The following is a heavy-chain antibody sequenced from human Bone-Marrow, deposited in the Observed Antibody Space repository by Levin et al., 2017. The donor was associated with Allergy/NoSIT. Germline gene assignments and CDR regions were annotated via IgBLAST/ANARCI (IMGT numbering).Heavy chain of an antibody. CDR1: GFTFTTYW. D-gene: IGHD1-14*01. Sequence: PGGSLRLSCAASGFTFTTYWMSWVRQAPGKGLEWVANIKQDGSKENYADSVKGRFTISRDNAKNSVYLQMNNLRTEDTAVYHCARNIPVTDLGFWGRGTLVTVSS. CDR2: IKQDGSKE. J-gene: IGHJ4*02. V-gene: IGHV3-7*03. CDR3: ARNIPVTDLGF.